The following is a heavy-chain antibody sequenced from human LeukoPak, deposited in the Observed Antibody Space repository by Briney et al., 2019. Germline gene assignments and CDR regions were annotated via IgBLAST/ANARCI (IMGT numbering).Heavy chain of an antibody. J-gene: IGHJ6*03. V-gene: IGHV4-34*01. Sequence: SETLSLTCAVYGGSFSGYYWSWIRQPPGKGLEWIGEINHSGSTNYNPSLKSRVLVSVDTSKNQFSLKVTSLTAADTAVYYCARDRRYYYYYMDVWGKGTTVTVSS. CDR1: GGSFSGYY. CDR3: ARDRRYYYYYMDV. CDR2: INHSGST.